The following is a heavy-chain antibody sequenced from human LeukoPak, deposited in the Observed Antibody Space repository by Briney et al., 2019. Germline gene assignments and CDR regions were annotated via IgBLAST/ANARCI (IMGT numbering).Heavy chain of an antibody. J-gene: IGHJ6*02. CDR1: GFTFSSYD. CDR2: IGTAGDT. Sequence: GGCLRLSCAASGFTFSSYDMHWVRHATGKGLEWVSAIGTAGDTYYPGSVKGRFTISRENAKNSLYLQMNSLRAGDTAVYYCARAASVYFWSGYYPYGMDVWGQGTTVTVSS. D-gene: IGHD3-3*01. V-gene: IGHV3-13*01. CDR3: ARAASVYFWSGYYPYGMDV.